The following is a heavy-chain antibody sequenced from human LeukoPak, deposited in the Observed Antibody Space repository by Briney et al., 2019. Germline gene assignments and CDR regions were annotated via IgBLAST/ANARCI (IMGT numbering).Heavy chain of an antibody. Sequence: ASVKVSCKASGYTFTGYYMHWVRQAPGQGLEWMGWINPNSGGTNYAQKFQGRVTMTRDTSISTAYMELSRLRSDDTAVYYCARVNYDILTGYYKPFGYWGQGTLVTVSS. CDR2: INPNSGGT. D-gene: IGHD3-9*01. CDR1: GYTFTGYY. CDR3: ARVNYDILTGYYKPFGY. V-gene: IGHV1-2*02. J-gene: IGHJ4*02.